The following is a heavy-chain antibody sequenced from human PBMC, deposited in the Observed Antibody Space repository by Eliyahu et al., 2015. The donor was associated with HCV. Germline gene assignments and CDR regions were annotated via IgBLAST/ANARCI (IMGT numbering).Heavy chain of an antibody. J-gene: IGHJ5*02. V-gene: IGHV4-34*01. CDR3: ASEGPDYGSGSYPNWFDP. CDR1: GGSFXGYY. CDR2: INHSGST. D-gene: IGHD3-10*01. Sequence: QVQLQQWGAGLLKPSETLSPTCAXYGGSFXGYYWXWIRQPPGKGLEWIGXINHSGSTNYNPSLKSRVTISVDTSKNQFSLKLSSVTAADTAVYYCASEGPDYGSGSYPNWFDPWGQGTLVTVSS.